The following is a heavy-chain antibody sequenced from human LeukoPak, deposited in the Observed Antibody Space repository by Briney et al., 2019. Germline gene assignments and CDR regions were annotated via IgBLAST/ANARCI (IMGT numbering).Heavy chain of an antibody. D-gene: IGHD6-6*01. Sequence: PGGSLRLSCAASGFTFSRYWMHWVRQVPGKGLVWVSRINSDGSSTMYADSVKGRFTISRDNAKNSLFLQMNSLRAEDTAVYYCAKEGRSSTPGYWGQGTLVTVSS. CDR2: INSDGSST. V-gene: IGHV3-74*03. J-gene: IGHJ4*02. CDR1: GFTFSRYW. CDR3: AKEGRSSTPGY.